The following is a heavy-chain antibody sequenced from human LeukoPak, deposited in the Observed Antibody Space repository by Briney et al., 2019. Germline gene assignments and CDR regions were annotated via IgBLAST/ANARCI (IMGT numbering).Heavy chain of an antibody. Sequence: ASVKVSCKASGYTFTNYRINWVRQATGQGLEWVGWMNPNNGDSGYAQKFQGRVTITRDTSISTSYMELRSLISDDTAVYFCARTTSFTASGYDYWGQGTLVTVSS. D-gene: IGHD6-25*01. J-gene: IGHJ4*02. CDR2: MNPNNGDS. CDR3: ARTTSFTASGYDY. V-gene: IGHV1-8*03. CDR1: GYTFTNYR.